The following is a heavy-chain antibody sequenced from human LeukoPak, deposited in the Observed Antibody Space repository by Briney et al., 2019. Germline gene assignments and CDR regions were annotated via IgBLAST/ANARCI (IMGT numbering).Heavy chain of an antibody. Sequence: ASVKVSCKASGYTFTSYDINWVRQATGQGLEWMGWMNPNSGNTGYAQKFQGRVTMTRNTSISTAYMELSSLRSEDTAVYYRARGPTYYDILTGHTYYYYGMDVWGQGTTVTVSS. D-gene: IGHD3-9*01. CDR3: ARGPTYYDILTGHTYYYYGMDV. CDR1: GYTFTSYD. V-gene: IGHV1-8*01. CDR2: MNPNSGNT. J-gene: IGHJ6*02.